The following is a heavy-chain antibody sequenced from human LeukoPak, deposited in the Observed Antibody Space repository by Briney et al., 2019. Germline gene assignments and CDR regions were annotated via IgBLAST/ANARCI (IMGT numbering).Heavy chain of an antibody. CDR1: GFTFSNYE. J-gene: IGHJ4*02. V-gene: IGHV3-48*03. CDR3: VRGPF. Sequence: GGSLRLSCAASGFTFSNYEMNWVRQAPGKGLEWVSYISSVSSIIYYADSVKGRFTISRDNGKNSLYLQMNSLRAEDTAVYYCVRGPFWGQGTLVTVSS. CDR2: ISSVSSII.